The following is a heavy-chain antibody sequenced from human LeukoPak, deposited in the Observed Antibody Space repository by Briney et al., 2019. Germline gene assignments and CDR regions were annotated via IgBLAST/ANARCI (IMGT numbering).Heavy chain of an antibody. D-gene: IGHD5-24*01. Sequence: GASVKVSCKASGYTFTSYDINWVRQATGQGLEWMGWMNPNSGNTCYAQKFQGRVTMTRNTSISTAYMELSSLRSEDTAVYYCARGERWLQLVDYWGQGTLVTVSS. CDR3: ARGERWLQLVDY. J-gene: IGHJ4*02. CDR1: GYTFTSYD. V-gene: IGHV1-8*01. CDR2: MNPNSGNT.